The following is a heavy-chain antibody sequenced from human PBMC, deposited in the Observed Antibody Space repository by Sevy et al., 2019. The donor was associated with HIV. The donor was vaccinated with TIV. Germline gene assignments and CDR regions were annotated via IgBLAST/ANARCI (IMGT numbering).Heavy chain of an antibody. Sequence: RGCLRLSCAASGFTFSSYAMSWVRQAPGKGLERVSAISGSGGSTYYADSVKGRFTISRDNSKNTLYLQMNILRAEDTAVYYCAKHFGTITGSTMLVYDYYYGMDVWGQGTTVTVSS. CDR2: ISGSGGST. V-gene: IGHV3-23*01. D-gene: IGHD1-7*01. J-gene: IGHJ6*02. CDR1: GFTFSSYA. CDR3: AKHFGTITGSTMLVYDYYYGMDV.